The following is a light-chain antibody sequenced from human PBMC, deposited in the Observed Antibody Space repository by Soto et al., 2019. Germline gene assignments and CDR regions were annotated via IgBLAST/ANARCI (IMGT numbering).Light chain of an antibody. Sequence: IVLTQSPATLCWSPGGRATLSSRASQSVSGYLAWYQPQPGQAPRLLIYDASKRATGIPARFSGSGFGTDFTLSISSLEPEDFAVYYCQQRSKWRTFGQGTKVDIK. V-gene: IGKV3-11*01. CDR1: QSVSGY. J-gene: IGKJ1*01. CDR2: DAS. CDR3: QQRSKWRT.